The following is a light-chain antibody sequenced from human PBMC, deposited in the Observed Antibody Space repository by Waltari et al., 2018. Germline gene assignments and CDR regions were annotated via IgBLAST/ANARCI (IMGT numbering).Light chain of an antibody. J-gene: IGKJ2*03. CDR3: QHRSNWPPS. CDR1: QSVSDY. Sequence: EIVLTQSPATLSLYPGERATLSCRASQSVSDYLAWYQQKPGQAPRLLIFDASNRATGIPARFSGSGSGTDFTLTISSLEPEDFAIYYCQHRSNWPPSFGQGTRLEIK. V-gene: IGKV3-11*01. CDR2: DAS.